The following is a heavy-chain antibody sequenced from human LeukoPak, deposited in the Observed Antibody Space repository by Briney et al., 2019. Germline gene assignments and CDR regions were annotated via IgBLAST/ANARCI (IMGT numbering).Heavy chain of an antibody. V-gene: IGHV3-7*03. Sequence: GGSLRLSCAVSGFTFSGFWMSWSRQAPGKGLEWVASINSDGSEGYYADVVKGRFTISRDNAKNSLYLQINSLRAEDTAVYYCASSSYSSSSSVWGQGTMVTVSS. D-gene: IGHD6-6*01. CDR3: ASSSYSSSSSV. J-gene: IGHJ3*01. CDR1: GFTFSGFW. CDR2: INSDGSEG.